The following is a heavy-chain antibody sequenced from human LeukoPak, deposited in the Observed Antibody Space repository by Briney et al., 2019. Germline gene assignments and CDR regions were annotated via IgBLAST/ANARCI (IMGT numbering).Heavy chain of an antibody. J-gene: IGHJ5*02. CDR2: IYYSGST. Sequence: SETLSLTCTVSGGSISSSSYYWDWIRQPPGKGLEWIGSIYYSGSTYYNPSLKSRFTISVDTSKNQFSLKLSSVTAADTAVYYCARHRSRGNWFDPWGKGTLVTVSS. CDR1: GGSISSSSYY. V-gene: IGHV4-39*01. CDR3: ARHRSRGNWFDP. D-gene: IGHD3-10*01.